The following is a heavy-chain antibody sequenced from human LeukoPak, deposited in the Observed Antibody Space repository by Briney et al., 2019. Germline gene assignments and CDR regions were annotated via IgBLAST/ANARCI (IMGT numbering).Heavy chain of an antibody. D-gene: IGHD1-14*01. J-gene: IGHJ5*02. V-gene: IGHV4-31*03. CDR1: GGPISSGGYY. Sequence: PSETLSLTCTVSGGPISSGGYYWSWIRQHPGKGLEWIGYIYYSGSTYYNPSLKSRVTISLDTSKNQFSLKLSSVTAADTAVYYCASGRMDWFDPWGQGTLVTVSS. CDR2: IYYSGST. CDR3: ASGRMDWFDP.